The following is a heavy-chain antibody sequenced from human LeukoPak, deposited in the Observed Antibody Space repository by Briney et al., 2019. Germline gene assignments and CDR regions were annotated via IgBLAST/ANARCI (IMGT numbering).Heavy chain of an antibody. CDR3: ARAARQGFTMIVVPFFYFDL. CDR1: GGSISSGASD. J-gene: IGHJ2*01. Sequence: PSQTLSLTCTVSGGSISSGASDWGWIRQHPKRGLEWVGYINHSGSTYYNPPLGSRVTMSVDASKHQFSLKLSSVTAADSAVYYCARAARQGFTMIVVPFFYFDLWGRGTLVTVSS. CDR2: INHSGST. V-gene: IGHV4-31*03. D-gene: IGHD3-22*01.